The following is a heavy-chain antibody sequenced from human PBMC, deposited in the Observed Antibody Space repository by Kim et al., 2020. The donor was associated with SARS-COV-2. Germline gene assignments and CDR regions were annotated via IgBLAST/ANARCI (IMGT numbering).Heavy chain of an antibody. CDR1: GGSISTYY. Sequence: SETLSLTCTVSGGSISTYYWSWIRQPPGKGLEWIGYIYHSGSTNYNPSLKSRVTISVDTSKSQFSLKLSSVTAADTAVYYCARSPKITNPFMFSEPRYFDLWGRGTLVTVSS. V-gene: IGHV4-59*13. CDR2: IYHSGST. J-gene: IGHJ2*01. CDR3: ARSPKITNPFMFSEPRYFDL. D-gene: IGHD3-10*01.